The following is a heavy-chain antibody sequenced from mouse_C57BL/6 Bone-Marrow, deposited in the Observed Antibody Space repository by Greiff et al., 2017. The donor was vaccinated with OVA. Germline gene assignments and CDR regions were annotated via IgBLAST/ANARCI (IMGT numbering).Heavy chain of an antibody. J-gene: IGHJ4*01. CDR1: GFTFSDFY. Sequence: DVQLVESGGGLVQPGGSLKLSCAASGFTFSDFYMYWIRQTPEKRLEWVAYISNGGGSTYYPDTLKGRFTISRDNAKNTLYLQMSRLKSEDTAMYFCVRLDAMEFWGQGTSVTVSS. CDR2: ISNGGGST. V-gene: IGHV5-12*01. CDR3: VRLDAMEF.